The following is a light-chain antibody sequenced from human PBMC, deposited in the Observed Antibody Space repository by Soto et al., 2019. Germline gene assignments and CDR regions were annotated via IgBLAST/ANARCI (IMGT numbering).Light chain of an antibody. CDR3: HQDGRTGP. CDR2: DAS. Sequence: EIVLTQSPGTLSFSPGERVTLSCRASESVSSNFLAWYQQKPGQDPRLLIYDASIRAAGIPERFSGSGSGTDFTLTSNIVEPEDFEVYYWHQDGRTGPFGQGTKREIK. V-gene: IGKV3-20*01. J-gene: IGKJ2*01. CDR1: ESVSSNF.